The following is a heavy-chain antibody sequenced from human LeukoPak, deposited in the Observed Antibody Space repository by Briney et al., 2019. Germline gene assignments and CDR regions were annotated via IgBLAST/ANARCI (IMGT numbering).Heavy chain of an antibody. CDR2: SHASGST. V-gene: IGHV4-59*08. Sequence: SETLSLTCSVSGASITSYYWTWIRQSPGKGLEWIGYSHASGSTRYNPSLESRLSMSVDTSRNQVSLTLTSVTAADTAVYYCARLEYFDLSYGMDVWGQGTTVTVSS. D-gene: IGHD3-9*01. J-gene: IGHJ6*02. CDR1: GASITSYY. CDR3: ARLEYFDLSYGMDV.